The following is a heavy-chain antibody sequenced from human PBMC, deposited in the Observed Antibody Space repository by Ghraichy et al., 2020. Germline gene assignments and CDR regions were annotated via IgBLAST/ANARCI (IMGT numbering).Heavy chain of an antibody. CDR1: GGSISSSSYY. J-gene: IGHJ5*02. D-gene: IGHD3-10*01. CDR3: ARRNRITMVRGVITNWFDP. CDR2: IYYSGST. Sequence: SQTLSLTCTVSGGSISSSSYYWGWIRQPPGKGLEWIGSIYYSGSTYYNPSLKSRVTISVDTSKNQFSLKLSSVTAADTAVYYCARRNRITMVRGVITNWFDPWGQGTLVTVSS. V-gene: IGHV4-39*01.